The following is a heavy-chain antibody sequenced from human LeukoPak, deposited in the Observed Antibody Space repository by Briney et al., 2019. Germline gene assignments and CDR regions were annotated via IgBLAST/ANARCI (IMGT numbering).Heavy chain of an antibody. CDR2: ITYSGATT. CDR1: GFTFSSFD. CDR3: AKAVAVALGY. J-gene: IGHJ4*02. Sequence: PGGPLRLSCAASGFTFSSFDMSWVRQAPGKGLEWVSAITYSGATTNYADSVKGRFTISRDNSKNTLFLQMNSLRAEDTTVYYCAKAVAVALGYWGQGTLVTVSS. V-gene: IGHV3-23*01. D-gene: IGHD6-19*01.